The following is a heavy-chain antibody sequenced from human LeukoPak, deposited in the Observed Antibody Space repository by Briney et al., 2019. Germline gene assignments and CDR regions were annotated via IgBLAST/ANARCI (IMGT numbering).Heavy chain of an antibody. CDR1: GFTFSGST. CDR3: TTAPRGYCSGGSCSYAFDI. CDR2: VGNKASSYAT. Sequence: PGGSLKLSCAASGFTFSGSTMHWVRQASGKGLEWVGRVGNKASSYATAYAASVKGRFTISRDDSKNTAYLQMNSLKTEDTAVYYCTTAPRGYCSGGSCSYAFDIWGQGTMVTVSS. J-gene: IGHJ3*02. V-gene: IGHV3-73*01. D-gene: IGHD2-15*01.